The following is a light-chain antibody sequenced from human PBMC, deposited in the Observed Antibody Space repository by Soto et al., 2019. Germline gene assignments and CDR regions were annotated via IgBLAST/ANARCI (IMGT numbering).Light chain of an antibody. V-gene: IGKV1-39*01. J-gene: IGKJ4*01. CDR3: QQIYSAPLT. CDR2: AAS. Sequence: DIQMTQSPSSLSASVGDRVTITCRASQSITTYLNWYRQKPGKAPKLLIYAASSLQSGVPSRFSCSGSETEFTLSISSLQPEDFATYFCQQIYSAPLTVGGGTKVDIK. CDR1: QSITTY.